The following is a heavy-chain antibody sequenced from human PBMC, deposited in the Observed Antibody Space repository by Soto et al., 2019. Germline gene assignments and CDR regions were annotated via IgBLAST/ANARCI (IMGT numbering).Heavy chain of an antibody. CDR2: LSYDGSNK. Sequence: QVQLVESGGGVVQPGRSLRLSCAASGFNLRSYAMHWVRQAPGKGLEWVAVLSYDGSNKYYADSVKGRFSISRDKSKNTLYLQMNSLRAEDTAVYYCASIVKMGYGEGDGNDYWGQGTLVTVSS. CDR3: ASIVKMGYGEGDGNDY. D-gene: IGHD3-10*01. CDR1: GFNLRSYA. V-gene: IGHV3-30-3*01. J-gene: IGHJ4*02.